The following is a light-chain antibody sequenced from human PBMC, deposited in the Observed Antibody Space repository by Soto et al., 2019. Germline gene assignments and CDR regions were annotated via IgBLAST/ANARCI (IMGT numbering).Light chain of an antibody. CDR3: QQYNSYPWT. CDR1: QSIRSW. J-gene: IGKJ1*01. V-gene: IGKV1-5*03. Sequence: DIQMTQSPSTLSASAGGRVSITCRASQSIRSWLAWYQQKPGKAPKLLIYKASSLESGVPSRFSGSGSGTEFTLTISSLQPDDFATYYCQQYNSYPWTFGQGTKVEIK. CDR2: KAS.